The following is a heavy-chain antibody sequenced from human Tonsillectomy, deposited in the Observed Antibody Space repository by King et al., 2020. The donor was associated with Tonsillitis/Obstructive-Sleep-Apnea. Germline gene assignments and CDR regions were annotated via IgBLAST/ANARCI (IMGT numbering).Heavy chain of an antibody. CDR2: IYDSGSI. V-gene: IGHV4-39*02. CDR1: GGSISSSTYY. CDR3: ARRIAVAKYYFDY. Sequence: QVQLQESGPGLVKPSETLSLTCTVSGGSISSSTYYWGWIRQPPGKGPEWIGSIYDSGSIYYNPSLKSRVTISVATSQNHFSLKLSSVTAADTAVYYCARRIAVAKYYFDYWGQGTLVTVTS. D-gene: IGHD6-19*01. J-gene: IGHJ4*02.